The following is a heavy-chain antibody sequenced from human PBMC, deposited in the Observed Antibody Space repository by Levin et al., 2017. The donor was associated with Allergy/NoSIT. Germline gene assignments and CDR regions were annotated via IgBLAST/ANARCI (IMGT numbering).Heavy chain of an antibody. D-gene: IGHD3-10*01. CDR3: ARDGDYYGAGSYSFFDY. Sequence: GGSLRLSCAASGFTFSSYAMDWVRQAPGKGLEWVAVISYDGSNKYYADSVKGRFTISRDNSKNTVYLQMNSLRAEDTAVYYCARDGDYYGAGSYSFFDYWGQGTLVTVSS. CDR1: GFTFSSYA. CDR2: ISYDGSNK. V-gene: IGHV3-30-3*01. J-gene: IGHJ4*02.